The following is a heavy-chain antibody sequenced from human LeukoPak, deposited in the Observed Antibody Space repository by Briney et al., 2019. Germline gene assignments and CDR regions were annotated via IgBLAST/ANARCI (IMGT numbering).Heavy chain of an antibody. Sequence: ASVKVSCKASGSTFTAYYIHWVRQAPGQGLEWMGWINPNSGGTNFAQKFQGRVTMTRDTSISTAYMELSRLRSDDTAVYYCARDYYDSSGFGAFDIWGQGTMVTVSS. V-gene: IGHV1-2*02. J-gene: IGHJ3*02. CDR3: ARDYYDSSGFGAFDI. CDR2: INPNSGGT. CDR1: GSTFTAYY. D-gene: IGHD3-22*01.